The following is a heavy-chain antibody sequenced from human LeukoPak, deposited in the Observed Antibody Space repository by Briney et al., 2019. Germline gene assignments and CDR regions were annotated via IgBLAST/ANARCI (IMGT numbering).Heavy chain of an antibody. CDR1: GFTFSSYS. Sequence: GGSLRLSCAASGFTFSSYSMNWVRQAPGKGLNWVSSISSSSSYIYYADSVKGRFTSCRDNAKNSLYLQMNSLRAEDTAVYYCARDPKGPDDYVPDYWGQGTLVTVSS. CDR3: ARDPKGPDDYVPDY. CDR2: ISSSSSYI. V-gene: IGHV3-21*01. D-gene: IGHD4-17*01. J-gene: IGHJ4*02.